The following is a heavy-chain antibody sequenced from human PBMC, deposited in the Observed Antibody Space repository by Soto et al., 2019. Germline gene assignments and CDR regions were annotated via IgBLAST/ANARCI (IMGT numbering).Heavy chain of an antibody. J-gene: IGHJ6*02. CDR2: ISGSGDST. CDR1: GFTFRSYA. Sequence: ESGGGLVQPGGSLRLSCAASGFTFRSYAMSWVRQAPGKGLEWVSGISGSGDSTYYADSVKGRFTISRDNSKNTLYLQMNSLRAEDTAVYYCGSGRSHYYYGMDVWGQGTTVTVSS. CDR3: GSGRSHYYYGMDV. V-gene: IGHV3-23*01. D-gene: IGHD1-26*01.